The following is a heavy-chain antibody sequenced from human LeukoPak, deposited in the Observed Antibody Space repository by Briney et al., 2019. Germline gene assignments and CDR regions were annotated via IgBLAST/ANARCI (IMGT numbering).Heavy chain of an antibody. CDR2: IDYSGGDT. CDR1: GFTFSSYS. Sequence: GGSLRLSCAASGFTFSSYSMNWVRQAQGKGLEWVSSIDYSGGDTHYADSVKGRFTISRDNSKNTLYLQMNSLRAEDTAVYYCAELGITMIGGVWGKGTTVTISS. V-gene: IGHV3-23*01. D-gene: IGHD3-10*02. CDR3: AELGITMIGGV. J-gene: IGHJ6*04.